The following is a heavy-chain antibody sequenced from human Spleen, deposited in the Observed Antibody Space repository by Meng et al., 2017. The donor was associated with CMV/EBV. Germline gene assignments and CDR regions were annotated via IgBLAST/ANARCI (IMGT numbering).Heavy chain of an antibody. J-gene: IGHJ5*02. D-gene: IGHD1-1*01. CDR1: GGFFSGYN. CDR3: ARGRRIVPTAMGRRAFDP. V-gene: IGHV4-34*01. CDR2: INHFGSI. Sequence: SETLSLTCAPYGGFFSGYNWSWIRQPPGKGLEWIGEINHFGSINYNPSPKSRVTISVDTSKNQFSLNLTSMTAADTAVYYCARGRRIVPTAMGRRAFDPWGQGTLVTVSS.